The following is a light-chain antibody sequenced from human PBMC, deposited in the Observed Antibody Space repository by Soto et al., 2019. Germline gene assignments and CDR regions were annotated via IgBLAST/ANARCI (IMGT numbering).Light chain of an antibody. CDR1: QSVKTF. J-gene: IGKJ1*01. Sequence: EIVLTQSPGTLSLSPGERATLSCRASQSVKTFLVWYQQRPGQAPRLLIYATSSRANGVPDRFSGSGSGTDFTLTINNLQPEDFATYYCQQSYSAPPWTFGQGTKV. V-gene: IGKV3-11*01. CDR2: ATS. CDR3: QQSYSAPPWT.